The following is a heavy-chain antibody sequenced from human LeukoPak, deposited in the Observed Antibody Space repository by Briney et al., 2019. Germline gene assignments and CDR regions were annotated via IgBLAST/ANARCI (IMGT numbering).Heavy chain of an antibody. Sequence: GGSLRLSCAASGFTFSSYSMNWVRQAPGKGLEWVSSISSSSSYIYYADSVKGRFTISRDNAKNSLYLQMNSLRAEDTAVYYCARDRDYDFWSGYFYYYMDVWGKGTTVTVSS. J-gene: IGHJ6*03. CDR1: GFTFSSYS. CDR2: ISSSSSYI. D-gene: IGHD3-3*01. V-gene: IGHV3-21*01. CDR3: ARDRDYDFWSGYFYYYMDV.